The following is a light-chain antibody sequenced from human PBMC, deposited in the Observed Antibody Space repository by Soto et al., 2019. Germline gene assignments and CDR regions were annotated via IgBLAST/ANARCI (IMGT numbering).Light chain of an antibody. CDR2: DVS. Sequence: QSALTQAASGSGSDGGWISISCTGKSSDVGGYNYVSWYQKHPGKDPKIMIYDVSNRTSGVCNRFSGSKSGNKASVTISGLQSLYEAHYYSISFTTSSTLNAFRHGTKVTVL. CDR1: SSDVGGYNY. V-gene: IGLV2-14*01. CDR3: ISFTTSSTLNA. J-gene: IGLJ1*01.